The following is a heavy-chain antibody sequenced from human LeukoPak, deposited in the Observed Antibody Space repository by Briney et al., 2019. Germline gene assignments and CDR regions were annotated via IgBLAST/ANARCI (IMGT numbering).Heavy chain of an antibody. V-gene: IGHV3-23*01. Sequence: GGSLRLSCAASGFTFSSYAMSWVRQAPGKGLEWVSAISGSGGSTYYADSVKGRFTISRDNAKNSLYLQMNSLRAEDTAVYYCARDSIVPAAEPFDYWGQGTLVTVSS. CDR2: ISGSGGST. CDR1: GFTFSSYA. D-gene: IGHD2-2*01. CDR3: ARDSIVPAAEPFDY. J-gene: IGHJ4*02.